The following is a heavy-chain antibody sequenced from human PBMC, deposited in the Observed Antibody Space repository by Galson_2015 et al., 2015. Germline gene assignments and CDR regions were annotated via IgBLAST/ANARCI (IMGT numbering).Heavy chain of an antibody. CDR3: ARELWGLGVGPDY. D-gene: IGHD2-21*01. CDR1: AFTFSNYG. V-gene: IGHV3-48*02. Sequence: SLRLSCAASAFTFSNYGMNWVRHAPGKGLEWVSYISSSSITIYYADSVKGRFSISRDNAKNSLYLQMNSLRDEDTAVYFCARELWGLGVGPDYWGQGTLVTVSS. CDR2: ISSSSITI. J-gene: IGHJ4*02.